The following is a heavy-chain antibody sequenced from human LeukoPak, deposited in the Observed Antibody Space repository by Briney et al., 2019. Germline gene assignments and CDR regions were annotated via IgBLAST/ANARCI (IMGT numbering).Heavy chain of an antibody. CDR3: AKCSTSAYTTGWCNWIDP. CDR2: TVSRGTT. J-gene: IGHJ5*02. V-gene: IGHV3-23*01. D-gene: IGHD6-19*01. CDR1: VFTFTSGS. Sequence: GGSLRLSCVASVFTFTSGSMKWVRQALGKGREWVSATVSRGTTQYADSVKGRFTVSRDTSKNTLYLQMNSLRADDTAVYYCAKCSTSAYTTGWCNWIDPWGQGTLVTVSS.